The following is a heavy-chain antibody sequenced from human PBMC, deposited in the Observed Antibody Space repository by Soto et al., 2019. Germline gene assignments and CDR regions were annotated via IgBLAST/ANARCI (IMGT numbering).Heavy chain of an antibody. J-gene: IGHJ4*02. D-gene: IGHD1-1*01. Sequence: ASVKVSCKASGYTFTSYDTYWVRQATGQGLEWMGWMNPNTGNSGYAQKFQGRVTMTSDTSISTAHMELSSLRSEDTAVYYCARRAETNGWNGFGADKYYFDFWGQGTLVTVSS. CDR2: MNPNTGNS. CDR1: GYTFTSYD. V-gene: IGHV1-8*01. CDR3: ARRAETNGWNGFGADKYYFDF.